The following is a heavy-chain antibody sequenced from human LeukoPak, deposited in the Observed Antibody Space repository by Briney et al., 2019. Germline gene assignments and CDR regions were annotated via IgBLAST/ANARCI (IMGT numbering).Heavy chain of an antibody. CDR1: GGSFGGCY. Sequence: KPSETLSLTCAVYGGSFGGCYWSWIRQPPGKGLEWIGEINHSGSTNYNPSLKSRVTISVDTSKNQFSLKLSSVTAADTAVYYCARGHAITMIVVVSAYFDYWGQGTLVTVSS. V-gene: IGHV4-34*01. CDR3: ARGHAITMIVVVSAYFDY. J-gene: IGHJ4*02. CDR2: INHSGST. D-gene: IGHD3-22*01.